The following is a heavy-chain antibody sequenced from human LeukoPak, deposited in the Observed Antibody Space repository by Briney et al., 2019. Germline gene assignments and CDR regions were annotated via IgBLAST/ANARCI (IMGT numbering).Heavy chain of an antibody. V-gene: IGHV3-74*01. CDR3: NGDNWNDGLVDY. Sequence: GGSLRLSCAASGFTLSSYWMHWVRQAPGKGLVWVSRINADGSSTSYADAVKGRFTISRDNAKNTLYLQMNSLRAEDTAVYYCNGDNWNDGLVDYWGQGTLVTVSS. D-gene: IGHD1-1*01. CDR2: INADGSST. CDR1: GFTLSSYW. J-gene: IGHJ4*02.